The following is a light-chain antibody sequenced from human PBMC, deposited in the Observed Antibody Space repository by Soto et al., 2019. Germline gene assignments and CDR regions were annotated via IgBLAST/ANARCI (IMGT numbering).Light chain of an antibody. CDR1: SSNIGSNY. Sequence: QSVLTQPPSASATPGQRITISCFGSSSNIGSNYGYWYQQLPGTAPKLLISRDDERPSGVPDRFSGSKSGTSASLAISGVRSEDDADYFCAAWDDSLRAPVFGGGTKLTVL. CDR2: RDD. CDR3: AAWDDSLRAPV. J-gene: IGLJ2*01. V-gene: IGLV1-47*01.